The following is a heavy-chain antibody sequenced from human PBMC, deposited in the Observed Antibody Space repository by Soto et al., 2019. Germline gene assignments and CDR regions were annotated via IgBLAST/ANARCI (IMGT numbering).Heavy chain of an antibody. Sequence: QITLKESGPTVVKPTETLTLTCTFSGFSLTTSGVGVGWVRQSPGKAPEWLALIYWDDDKRYSTSLNSRLIISKNTSKNQVVLTMANVDPADIATYYCAHRVLRVFGLVTTTAIYFDFWGPGTPVVVSS. CDR2: IYWDDDK. CDR3: AHRVLRVFGLVTTTAIYFDF. D-gene: IGHD3-3*01. CDR1: GFSLTTSGVG. J-gene: IGHJ4*02. V-gene: IGHV2-5*02.